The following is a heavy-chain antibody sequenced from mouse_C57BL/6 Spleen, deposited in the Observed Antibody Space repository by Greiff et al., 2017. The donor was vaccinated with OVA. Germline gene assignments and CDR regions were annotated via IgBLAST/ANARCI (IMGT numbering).Heavy chain of an antibody. CDR1: GYAFSSSW. Sequence: QVQLQQSGPELVKPGASVKISCKASGYAFSSSWMNWVKQRPGKGLEWIGRIYPGDGDTNYNGKFKGKATLTADKSSSTAYMQLSSLTSEDSAVYFCARMITTVKYFDVWGTGTTVTVSS. CDR2: IYPGDGDT. J-gene: IGHJ1*03. CDR3: ARMITTVKYFDV. D-gene: IGHD1-1*01. V-gene: IGHV1-82*01.